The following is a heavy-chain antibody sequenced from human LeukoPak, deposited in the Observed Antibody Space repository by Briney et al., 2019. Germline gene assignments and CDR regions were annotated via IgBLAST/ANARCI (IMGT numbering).Heavy chain of an antibody. J-gene: IGHJ6*03. D-gene: IGHD1-20*01. V-gene: IGHV1-2*02. CDR2: INPNSGGT. CDR1: GYTFTGYY. Sequence: GSVKVSCKASGYTFTGYYMHWVRQAPGQGLEWMGWINPNSGGTNYAQKFQGRVTMTRDTSISTAYMELSRLRSDDTAVYYCARYNWNYYYYYMDVWGKGTTVTVSS. CDR3: ARYNWNYYYYYMDV.